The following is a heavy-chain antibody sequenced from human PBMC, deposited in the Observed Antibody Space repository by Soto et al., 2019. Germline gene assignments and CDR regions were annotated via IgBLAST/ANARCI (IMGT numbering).Heavy chain of an antibody. V-gene: IGHV3-23*01. CDR1: GFTFRSYA. J-gene: IGHJ4*02. Sequence: EVQLLESGGGLVQPGGSLSLSCAASGFTFRSYAMSCVRQAPGKGLEWVSAISGSGGSTYYADSVKGRFTISRDNSKNTLYLQMNSLRAEDTAVYYCASTAYCSSTSCYASFYNFWGQGTLVTVSS. CDR2: ISGSGGST. D-gene: IGHD2-2*01. CDR3: ASTAYCSSTSCYASFYNF.